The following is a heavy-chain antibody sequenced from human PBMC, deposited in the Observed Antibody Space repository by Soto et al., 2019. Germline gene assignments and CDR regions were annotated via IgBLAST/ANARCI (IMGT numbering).Heavy chain of an antibody. V-gene: IGHV3-64D*06. J-gene: IGHJ2*01. CDR2: INTYGTST. Sequence: GSLRLSCSASGFPFSSYAMHWVRQAPGKGLEYVSVINTYGTSTDYADSVKGRFTISRDNSKNTLYLQMSSLRPDDTAVYYCVKSVQLVWEPTDRDYWYLDLWGRGTLVTVSS. CDR1: GFPFSSYA. CDR3: VKSVQLVWEPTDRDYWYLDL. D-gene: IGHD6-6*01.